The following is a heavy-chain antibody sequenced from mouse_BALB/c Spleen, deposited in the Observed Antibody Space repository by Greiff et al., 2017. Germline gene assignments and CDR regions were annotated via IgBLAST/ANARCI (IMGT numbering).Heavy chain of an antibody. D-gene: IGHD2-14*01. V-gene: IGHV1S81*02. J-gene: IGHJ3*01. CDR2: INPSNGGT. Sequence: QVQLQQSGAELVKPGASVKLSCKASGYTFTSYYMYWVKQRPGQGLEWIGEINPSNGGTNFNEKFKSKATLTVDKSSSTAYMQLSSLTSEDSAVYDCTRRENYRYDGAWFAYWGQGTLVTVSA. CDR1: GYTFTSYY. CDR3: TRRENYRYDGAWFAY.